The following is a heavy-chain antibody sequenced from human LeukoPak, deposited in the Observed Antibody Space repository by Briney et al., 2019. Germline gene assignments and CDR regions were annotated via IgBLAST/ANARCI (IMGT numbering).Heavy chain of an antibody. Sequence: ASVKVSCKASGYTFTGYYMHWVRQAPGQGLEWMGWINPNSGGTNYAQKFQGRVTMTRDTSISTAYMELSRLRSDDTAVYYCARVLPHTVTTSIFDYWGQGTLVTVSS. J-gene: IGHJ4*02. V-gene: IGHV1-2*02. CDR1: GYTFTGYY. CDR3: ARVLPHTVTTSIFDY. CDR2: INPNSGGT. D-gene: IGHD4-17*01.